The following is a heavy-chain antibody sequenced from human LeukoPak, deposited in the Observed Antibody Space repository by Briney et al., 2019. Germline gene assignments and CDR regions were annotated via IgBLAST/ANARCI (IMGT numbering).Heavy chain of an antibody. J-gene: IGHJ1*01. D-gene: IGHD1-14*01. Sequence: GGSLRLSCAASGFTFSSYAMSWVRQAPGNGLEWVSAISGSGGSTYYADSVKGRFTISRDNSKNTLYLQMNSLRAEDTAVYYCAKSPLEPTAEYLQHWGQGTLVTVSS. CDR3: AKSPLEPTAEYLQH. CDR2: ISGSGGST. V-gene: IGHV3-23*01. CDR1: GFTFSSYA.